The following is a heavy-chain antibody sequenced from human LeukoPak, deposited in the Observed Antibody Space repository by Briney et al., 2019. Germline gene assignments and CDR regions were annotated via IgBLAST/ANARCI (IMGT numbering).Heavy chain of an antibody. CDR3: AKDSLRAGSGSYFDY. J-gene: IGHJ4*02. CDR1: GFTFSSYA. D-gene: IGHD3-10*01. V-gene: IGHV3-23*01. CDR2: ISGSGGST. Sequence: GGSLRPSCAASGFTFSSYAMSWVRQAPGKGLEWVSAISGSGGSTYYADSVKGRFTISRDNSKNTLYLQMNSLRAEDTAVYYCAKDSLRAGSGSYFDYWGQGTLVTVSS.